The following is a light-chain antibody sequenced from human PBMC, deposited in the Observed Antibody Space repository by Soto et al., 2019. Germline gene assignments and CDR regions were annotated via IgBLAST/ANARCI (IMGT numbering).Light chain of an antibody. J-gene: IGKJ1*01. V-gene: IGKV1-8*01. CDR1: QGISSY. CDR3: QQYYSYPRT. Sequence: AIRMTQSPSSLSASTGDRVTITCRASQGISSYLAWYQQKPGKAPKLLIYAASTLQSGVPSRFSGSGSGTDFTLTISCLQSEDFATDYCQQYYSYPRTFGQGTKLDIK. CDR2: AAS.